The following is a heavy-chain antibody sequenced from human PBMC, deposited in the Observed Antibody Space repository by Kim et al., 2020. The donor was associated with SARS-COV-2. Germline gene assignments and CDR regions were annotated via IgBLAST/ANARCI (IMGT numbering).Heavy chain of an antibody. D-gene: IGHD3-10*01. V-gene: IGHV1-2*06. CDR3: ARARNYYGSEGMDV. J-gene: IGHJ6*02. CDR1: GYTFTGYY. Sequence: ASVKVSCKASGYTFTGYYMHWVRQAPGQGLEWMGRINPNSGGTNYAQKFQGRVTMTRDTSISTAYMELSRLRSDDTAVYYCARARNYYGSEGMDVWGQGTTVTVS. CDR2: INPNSGGT.